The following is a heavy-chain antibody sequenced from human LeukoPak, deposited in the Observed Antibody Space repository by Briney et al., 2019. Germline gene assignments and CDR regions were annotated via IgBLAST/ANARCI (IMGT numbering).Heavy chain of an antibody. J-gene: IGHJ6*03. Sequence: HPGRSLRLSCAASGFTFSSYAMHWVRQAPGKGLEWVAVISYDGSNKYYADSVKGRFTISRDNSKNTLYLQMNSLRAEDTAVYYCARDPHEAYYYYMDVWGKGTTVTVSS. CDR2: ISYDGSNK. CDR3: ARDPHEAYYYYMDV. V-gene: IGHV3-30*01. CDR1: GFTFSSYA.